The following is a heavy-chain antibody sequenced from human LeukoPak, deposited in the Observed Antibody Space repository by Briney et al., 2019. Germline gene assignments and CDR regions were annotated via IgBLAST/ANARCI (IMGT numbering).Heavy chain of an antibody. V-gene: IGHV4-34*01. Sequence: PSETLSLTCAVYGGSFSGYYWSWLRQPPGKGLEGIGEINHSGSTNYNPSLKSRVTISVDTSKNQFSLKLSSVTAADTAVYYCARGLRYYGSGSRMDVWGKGTTVTVSS. CDR1: GGSFSGYY. CDR3: ARGLRYYGSGSRMDV. CDR2: INHSGST. D-gene: IGHD3-10*01. J-gene: IGHJ6*04.